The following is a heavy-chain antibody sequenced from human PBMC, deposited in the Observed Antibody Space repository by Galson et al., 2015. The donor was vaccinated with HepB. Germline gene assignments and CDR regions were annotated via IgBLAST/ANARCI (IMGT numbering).Heavy chain of an antibody. Sequence: SLRLSCAASGFTFSGYAMHWVRQAPGKGLEWVAVISYDGSIKYYADSVKGRFTISRDNSKNTLYLQMNSLRPEDTAVYYCARVEIRGYSFGSKDYWGQGTLVTVSS. J-gene: IGHJ4*02. CDR3: ARVEIRGYSFGSKDY. CDR2: ISYDGSIK. D-gene: IGHD5-18*01. V-gene: IGHV3-30-3*01. CDR1: GFTFSGYA.